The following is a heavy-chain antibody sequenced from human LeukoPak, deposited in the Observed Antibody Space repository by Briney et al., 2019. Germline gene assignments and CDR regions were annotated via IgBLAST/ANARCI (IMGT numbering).Heavy chain of an antibody. CDR2: ISGSGGNT. V-gene: IGHV3-23*01. D-gene: IGHD2-2*01. J-gene: IGHJ4*02. CDR3: AKRSSTRTFDY. CDR1: GFTFSSYA. Sequence: PGGSLRLSCAASGFTFSSYAMSWVRQAPGKGLEWVSGISGSGGNTYYADSVKGRFTISRDNSKNTVYLQMNSLRAEDTAVHYCAKRSSTRTFDYWGQGTLVTVSS.